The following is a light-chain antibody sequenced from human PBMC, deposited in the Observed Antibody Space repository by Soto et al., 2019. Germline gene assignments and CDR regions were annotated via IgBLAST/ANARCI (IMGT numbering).Light chain of an antibody. J-gene: IGLJ1*01. CDR2: DVT. CDR1: SSDVGGYDY. CDR3: SSYTSSTSYV. V-gene: IGLV2-14*01. Sequence: QSVLTQPASVSGSPGQSITISCTGTSSDVGGYDYVSWYQQHPGKAPQLMIYDVTNRPSGVSNRFSGSKSGNTASLTISGLQAEDEATYYCSSYTSSTSYVFGTGTKLTVL.